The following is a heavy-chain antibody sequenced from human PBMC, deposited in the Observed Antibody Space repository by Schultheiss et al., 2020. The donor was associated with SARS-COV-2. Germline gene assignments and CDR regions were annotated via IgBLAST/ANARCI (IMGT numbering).Heavy chain of an antibody. V-gene: IGHV3-74*01. CDR3: AREKYSGSYYYYGMDV. CDR1: GFTFSSYA. J-gene: IGHJ6*02. CDR2: VNSDGSTT. Sequence: GGSLRLSCAASGFTFSSYAMHWVRQAPGKGLVWVSRVNSDGSTTTYADSVKGRFTMSRDNAKNSLYLQMNSLRAEDTAVYYCAREKYSGSYYYYGMDVWGQGTTVTVSS. D-gene: IGHD1-26*01.